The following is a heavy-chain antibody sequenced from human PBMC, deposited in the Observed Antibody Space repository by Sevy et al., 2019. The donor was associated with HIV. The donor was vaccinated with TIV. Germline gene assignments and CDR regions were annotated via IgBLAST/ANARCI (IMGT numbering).Heavy chain of an antibody. CDR1: GFTFSSYE. Sequence: GVSLRLSCAASGFTFSSYEMNWVRQAPGKGLEWVSYISSSGSTIYYADSVKGRFTISRDNAKNSLYLQMNSLRAEDTAVYYCASRITMIVAGWGAFDIWGQGTMVTVSS. CDR2: ISSSGSTI. J-gene: IGHJ3*02. V-gene: IGHV3-48*03. D-gene: IGHD3-22*01. CDR3: ASRITMIVAGWGAFDI.